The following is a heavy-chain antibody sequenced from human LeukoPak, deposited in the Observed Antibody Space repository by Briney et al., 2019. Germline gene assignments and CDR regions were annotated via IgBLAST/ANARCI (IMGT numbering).Heavy chain of an antibody. CDR2: INPNSGGT. V-gene: IGHV1-2*02. J-gene: IGHJ4*02. CDR3: ARSPHILTGENFDY. Sequence: ASVKVSCKASGYTFTSYDINWVRQATGQGLEWMGWINPNSGGTNYAQKFQDRVSMTRDTSISTAYMHLSRPRSADTAVYYCARSPHILTGENFDYWGQGTLLTVSS. CDR1: GYTFTSYD. D-gene: IGHD3-9*01.